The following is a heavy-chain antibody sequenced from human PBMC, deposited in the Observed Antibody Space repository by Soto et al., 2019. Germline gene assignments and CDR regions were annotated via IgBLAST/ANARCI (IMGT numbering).Heavy chain of an antibody. CDR1: GFSFSSGDA. CDR2: IDGSGSGT. Sequence: EVQLLDSGGGLVQPGGSLRLSCAASGFSFSSGDAMSWVRQAPGKGLEWVSTIDGSGSGTFYADSVKGRFTISRDNSKNTLCLQMYILGADDTAIYVCAKARYMSNRGYFDYWGQGTLVNVSS. V-gene: IGHV3-23*01. D-gene: IGHD1-26*01. CDR3: AKARYMSNRGYFDY. J-gene: IGHJ4*02.